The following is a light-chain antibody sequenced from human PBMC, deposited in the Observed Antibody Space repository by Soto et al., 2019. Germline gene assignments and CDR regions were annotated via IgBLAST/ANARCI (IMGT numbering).Light chain of an antibody. CDR1: QSISSY. Sequence: DIQMTQSPSSLSASVGDRVTITCRASQSISSYLNWYQQKPGKAPKLLIYAASSLQSGVPSRFSGSGSVTDFTLTISSLQPEDFATYYCQQSYSTPRTFGQGTKV. CDR2: AAS. V-gene: IGKV1-39*01. CDR3: QQSYSTPRT. J-gene: IGKJ1*01.